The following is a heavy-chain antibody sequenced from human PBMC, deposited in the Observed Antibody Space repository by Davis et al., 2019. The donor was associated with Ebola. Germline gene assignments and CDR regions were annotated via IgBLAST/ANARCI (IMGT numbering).Heavy chain of an antibody. CDR3: ARDPPYDQGYDY. Sequence: MPSETLSLTCTVSGGPISSYYWSWIRQPPGKRLEWIGYIYYSGSTNYNPSLKSRVTISVDTSKNQFSLQLTSVTPEDTAVYYCARDPPYDQGYDYWGQGTLVTVSS. V-gene: IGHV4-59*12. CDR1: GGPISSYY. J-gene: IGHJ4*02. CDR2: IYYSGST. D-gene: IGHD3-22*01.